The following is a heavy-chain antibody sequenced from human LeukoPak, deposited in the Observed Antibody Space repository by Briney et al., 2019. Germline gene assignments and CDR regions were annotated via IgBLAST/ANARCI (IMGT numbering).Heavy chain of an antibody. Sequence: PGGSLRLSCAGSGFTFIRHLMHWVRQAPGKGLVWVSRISTDGSTTLYSDSVKGRFTISRDNAKNTLYLQMNSLRAEDTPVYYCGSSEDGYIDYWGQGTLVSVSS. V-gene: IGHV3-74*01. CDR2: ISTDGSTT. CDR1: GFTFIRHL. CDR3: GSSEDGYIDY. J-gene: IGHJ4*02. D-gene: IGHD5-24*01.